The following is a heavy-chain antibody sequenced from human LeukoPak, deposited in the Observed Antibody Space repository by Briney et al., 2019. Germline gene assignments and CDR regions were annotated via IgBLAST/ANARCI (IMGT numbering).Heavy chain of an antibody. CDR1: GGSFSGYY. J-gene: IGHJ4*02. CDR3: ARGWAY. Sequence: KPSETLSLTCAVYGGSFSGYYWSWIRQHPGKGLEWIGYIYYSGSTYHNPSLKSRVTISVDTSKNQFSLKLSSVTAADTAVYYCARGWAYWGQGTLVTVSS. D-gene: IGHD3-16*01. V-gene: IGHV4-31*11. CDR2: IYYSGST.